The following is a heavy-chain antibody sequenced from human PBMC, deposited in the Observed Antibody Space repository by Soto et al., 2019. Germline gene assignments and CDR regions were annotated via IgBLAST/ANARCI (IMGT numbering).Heavy chain of an antibody. V-gene: IGHV3-23*01. Sequence: GGSLRLSCAASGFTFSSYAMSWVRQAPGKGLEWVSAISGSGGSTYYADSVKGRFTISRDNSKNTLYLQMNSLRAEDTAVYYCARYITMIVVVSHYFDYWGQGTLVTVSS. CDR3: ARYITMIVVVSHYFDY. D-gene: IGHD3-22*01. J-gene: IGHJ4*02. CDR2: ISGSGGST. CDR1: GFTFSSYA.